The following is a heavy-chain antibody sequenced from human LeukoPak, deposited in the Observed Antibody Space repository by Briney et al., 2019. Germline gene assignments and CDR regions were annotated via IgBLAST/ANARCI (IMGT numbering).Heavy chain of an antibody. CDR3: AKVDYYDSSGNYPNWFDP. D-gene: IGHD3-22*01. V-gene: IGHV3-23*01. CDR1: GFTFSSYA. CDR2: ISDSGGST. Sequence: GGSLRLSCAASGFTFSSYAMSWVRQAPGKGLEWVSTISDSGGSTYYADSLKGRFTISRDNYKNTLYLQMNSLRAEDTAVYYCAKVDYYDSSGNYPNWFDPWGQGTLVTVSS. J-gene: IGHJ5*02.